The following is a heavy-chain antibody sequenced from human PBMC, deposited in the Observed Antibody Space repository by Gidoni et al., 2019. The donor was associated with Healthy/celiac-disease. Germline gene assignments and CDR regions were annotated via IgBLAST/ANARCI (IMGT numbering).Heavy chain of an antibody. V-gene: IGHV3-21*01. Sequence: EVQLVESGGGLVKPGGSLRLSCAASGFTFSSYSMNWVRQAPGKGLEWVSSISSSSSYIYYADSVKGRFTISRDNAKNSLYLQMNSLRAEDTAVYYCARGSLIAAAVHGAYWGQGTLVTVSS. CDR1: GFTFSSYS. J-gene: IGHJ4*02. CDR3: ARGSLIAAAVHGAY. CDR2: ISSSSSYI. D-gene: IGHD6-13*01.